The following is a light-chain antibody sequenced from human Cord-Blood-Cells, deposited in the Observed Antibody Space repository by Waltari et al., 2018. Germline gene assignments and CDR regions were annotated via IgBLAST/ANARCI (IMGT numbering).Light chain of an antibody. CDR1: KLGDKY. J-gene: IGLJ1*01. CDR2: QDS. CDR3: QAWDSSTHNYV. V-gene: IGLV3-1*01. Sequence: SYELTQPPSVSVSPGQTASITCSGDKLGDKYACWYQQKPGQSPVLVIYQDSKRPSGIPERFSGSNSGNTATLTICGTQAMDEADYYCQAWDSSTHNYVFGTGTKVTVL.